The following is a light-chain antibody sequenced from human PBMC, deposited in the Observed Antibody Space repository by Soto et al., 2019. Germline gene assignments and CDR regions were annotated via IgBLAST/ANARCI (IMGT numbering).Light chain of an antibody. J-gene: IGKJ2*01. V-gene: IGKV3-20*01. Sequence: EIVLTQSPGTLSLSPGERAILSCRASQTFTNNYLAWYQQKPGQAPRLLIFGASSRATGIPDRLSGSGSGTDFTLIISGLEPEDSAVYYCQQYGSSPYTFGQGTKLEIK. CDR3: QQYGSSPYT. CDR2: GAS. CDR1: QTFTNNY.